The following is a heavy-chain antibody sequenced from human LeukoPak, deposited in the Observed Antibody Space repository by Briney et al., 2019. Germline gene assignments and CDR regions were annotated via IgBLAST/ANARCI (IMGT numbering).Heavy chain of an antibody. CDR1: GFTFSSYA. Sequence: GGSLRLSCAASGFTFSSYAMHWVRQAPGKGLEYVSAISSNGGSTYYANSVEGRFTISRDNSKNTLYLQMGSLRAEDMAVYYCARGSLGYCSSTSCYLPFQHWGQGTLVTVSS. V-gene: IGHV3-64*01. CDR3: ARGSLGYCSSTSCYLPFQH. D-gene: IGHD2-2*01. CDR2: ISSNGGST. J-gene: IGHJ1*01.